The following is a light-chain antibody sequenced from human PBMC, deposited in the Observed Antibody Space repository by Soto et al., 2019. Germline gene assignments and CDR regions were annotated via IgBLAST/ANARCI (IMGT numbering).Light chain of an antibody. J-gene: IGKJ2*01. V-gene: IGKV1-9*01. CDR2: GVS. CDR1: QRISSY. Sequence: DIQLTQSPSFLSASVGDRVTITCRASQRISSYLGWYQQKPGKAPKLLISGVSTLETGVPSRFSGSGSGSEFTLTISSLQPEDFATYYCLQINTFPRTFGQGTKLEIK. CDR3: LQINTFPRT.